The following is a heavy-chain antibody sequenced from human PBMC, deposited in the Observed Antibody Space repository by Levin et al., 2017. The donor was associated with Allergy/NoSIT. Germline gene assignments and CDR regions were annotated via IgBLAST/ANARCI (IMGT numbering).Heavy chain of an antibody. CDR3: ARDVGRFAKYYFDY. D-gene: IGHD3-10*01. CDR2: ISYNGGDK. CDR1: GFTLSSYA. J-gene: IGHJ4*02. V-gene: IGHV3-30*04. Sequence: GGSLRLSCAAYGFTLSSYAIHWVRQAPGKGLEWVTVISYNGGDKKYADSVKGRFTISRDNSKNTLDLQMNSLRPEDTAVYYCARDVGRFAKYYFDYWGQGTLVTVSS.